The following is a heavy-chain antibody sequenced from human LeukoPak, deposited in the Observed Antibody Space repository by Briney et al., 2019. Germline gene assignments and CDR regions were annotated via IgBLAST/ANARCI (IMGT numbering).Heavy chain of an antibody. Sequence: EASLKVSCKASGYIFTSYGISWVRQAPGQGLEWMGWISAYNGNTNYAQKLQGRVTMTTDTSTSTAYMELRSLRSDDTAVYYCARDEDYHILTGYERFDYWGQGTLVTVSS. D-gene: IGHD3-9*01. CDR2: ISAYNGNT. V-gene: IGHV1-18*01. CDR3: ARDEDYHILTGYERFDY. J-gene: IGHJ4*02. CDR1: GYIFTSYG.